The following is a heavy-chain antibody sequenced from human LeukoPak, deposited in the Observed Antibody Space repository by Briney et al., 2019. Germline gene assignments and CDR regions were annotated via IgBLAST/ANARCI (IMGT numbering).Heavy chain of an antibody. V-gene: IGHV5-10-1*01. Sequence: GESLKISCKGSGYSFTNYWISWVRQMPGKGLEWMGRIDPSDSYTNYSPSFQGHVTISADKSISTAYLQWSSLKASDTAMYYCSRSAVAGTDWFDPWGQGTLVTVSS. D-gene: IGHD6-19*01. J-gene: IGHJ5*02. CDR1: GYSFTNYW. CDR3: SRSAVAGTDWFDP. CDR2: IDPSDSYT.